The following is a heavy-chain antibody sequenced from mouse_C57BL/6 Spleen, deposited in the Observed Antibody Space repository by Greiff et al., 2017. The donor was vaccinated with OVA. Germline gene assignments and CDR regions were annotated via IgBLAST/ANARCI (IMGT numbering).Heavy chain of an antibody. J-gene: IGHJ2*01. Sequence: QVQLKQPGTELVKPGASVKLSCKASGYTFTSYWMPWVKQRPGQGLEWIGNINPSNGGTNYNEKFKSKATLTVDKSSSTAYMQLSSLTSEDSAVYYCARCHYYGSSDYFDYWGQGTTLTVSS. CDR1: GYTFTSYW. D-gene: IGHD1-1*01. CDR3: ARCHYYGSSDYFDY. CDR2: INPSNGGT. V-gene: IGHV1-53*01.